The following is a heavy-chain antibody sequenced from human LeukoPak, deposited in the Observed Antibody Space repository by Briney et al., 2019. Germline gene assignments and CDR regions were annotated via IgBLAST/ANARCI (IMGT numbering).Heavy chain of an antibody. CDR1: GGSISSYY. J-gene: IGHJ4*02. Sequence: SETLSLTCTVSGGSISSYYWSWIRQPPGKGLEWIGYIYYSGSTNYNPSLKSRVTISVDTSKNQFSLKLSSVTAADTAVYYCARTYSSSWIGYWGQGTLVTASS. D-gene: IGHD6-13*01. V-gene: IGHV4-59*08. CDR2: IYYSGST. CDR3: ARTYSSSWIGY.